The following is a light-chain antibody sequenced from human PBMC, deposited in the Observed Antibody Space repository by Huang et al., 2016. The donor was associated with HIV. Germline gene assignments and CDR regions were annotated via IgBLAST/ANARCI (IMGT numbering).Light chain of an antibody. V-gene: IGKV3-11*01. CDR2: DTS. CDR3: QQRSSGVT. J-gene: IGKJ4*01. Sequence: IVLTQSPATLSWYPGERVTLSCRASQRGGNYIAWYQQHPGQSTKLLVYDTSNRATGTPVRFSGSGSGTDFTLTISSLESEDFAVYYCQQRSSGVTFGGGTKVQVK. CDR1: QRGGNY.